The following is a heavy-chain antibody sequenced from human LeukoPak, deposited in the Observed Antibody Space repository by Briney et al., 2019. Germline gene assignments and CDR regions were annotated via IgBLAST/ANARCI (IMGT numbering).Heavy chain of an antibody. CDR2: MSNDGDNK. D-gene: IGHD6-19*01. J-gene: IGHJ6*02. CDR3: AKDPSSGWYRWSMDV. Sequence: GGSLRLSCAASGFTFSSNAMNWVRQAPGKGLEWLALMSNDGDNKDYADSVKGRFTISRDNSKNTLYLQMNSLTTEDTALYYCAKDPSSGWYRWSMDVWGQGTTVTVSS. CDR1: GFTFSSNA. V-gene: IGHV3-30*18.